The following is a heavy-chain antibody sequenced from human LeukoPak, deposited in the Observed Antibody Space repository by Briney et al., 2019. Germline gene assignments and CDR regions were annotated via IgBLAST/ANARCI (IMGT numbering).Heavy chain of an antibody. CDR1: GYTFTSYG. J-gene: IGHJ4*02. V-gene: IGHV1-18*01. Sequence: VASVKVSCKASGYTFTSYGISWVRQAPGQGLEWMGWISAYNGNTNYAQKLQGRVTMTTDTSTSTAYMELRSLRSDDTAVYYCARMGYYDILTGYSDPIDYWGQGTLVTVSS. D-gene: IGHD3-9*01. CDR2: ISAYNGNT. CDR3: ARMGYYDILTGYSDPIDY.